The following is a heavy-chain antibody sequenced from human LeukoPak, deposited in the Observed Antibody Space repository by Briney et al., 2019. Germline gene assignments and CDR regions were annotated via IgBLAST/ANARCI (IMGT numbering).Heavy chain of an antibody. CDR1: GFNFRAYW. CDR2: ISWNSGSI. Sequence: SLRLSCTTSGFNFRAYWMGWVRQAPGKGLEWVSGISWNSGSIGYADSVKGRFTTSRDNAKNSLYLQMNSLRAEDTALYYCAKDRRAYYYYGMDVWGQGTTVTVSS. J-gene: IGHJ6*02. V-gene: IGHV3-9*01. CDR3: AKDRRAYYYYGMDV.